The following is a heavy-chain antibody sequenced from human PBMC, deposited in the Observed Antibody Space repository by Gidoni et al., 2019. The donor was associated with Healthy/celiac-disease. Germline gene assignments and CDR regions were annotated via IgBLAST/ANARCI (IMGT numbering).Heavy chain of an antibody. CDR1: GFTFSSYS. V-gene: IGHV3-21*01. Sequence: EVQRVESGGGLVKPGGSLRLSCAASGFTFSSYSMNWVRQAPGKGLEWVSSISSSSSYIYYADSVKGRFTISRDNAKNSLYLQMNSLRAEDTAVYYCAREVGATTVFDYWGQGTLVTVSS. CDR2: ISSSSSYI. D-gene: IGHD1-26*01. J-gene: IGHJ4*02. CDR3: AREVGATTVFDY.